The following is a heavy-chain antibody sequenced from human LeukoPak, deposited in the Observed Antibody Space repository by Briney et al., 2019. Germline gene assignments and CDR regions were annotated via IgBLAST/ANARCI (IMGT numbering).Heavy chain of an antibody. CDR2: IYTSGST. CDR3: ASRSRGDGYNPPVY. D-gene: IGHD5-24*01. J-gene: IGHJ4*02. V-gene: IGHV4-4*07. CDR1: GGSISSYY. Sequence: PSETLSLTCTVSGGSISSYYWSWIRQPAGKGLEWIGRIYTSGSTNYNPSLKSRVTISVDTSKNQFSLKLSSVTAADTAVYYCASRSRGDGYNPPVYWGQGTLVTVSS.